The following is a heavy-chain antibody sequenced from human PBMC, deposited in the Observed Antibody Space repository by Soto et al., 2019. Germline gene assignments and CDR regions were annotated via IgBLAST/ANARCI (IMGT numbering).Heavy chain of an antibody. CDR3: ARSIVVVTALDY. CDR2: INAGNGNT. J-gene: IGHJ4*02. CDR1: GYTFTSYA. D-gene: IGHD2-21*02. V-gene: IGHV1-3*05. Sequence: QVQLVQSGAEEKKPGASVKVSCKASGYTFTSYAMHWVRLARGQRLEWMGWINAGNGNTKYSQKFQGRVTITRDTSASTAYMELSSLRSEDTAVYYCARSIVVVTALDYWGQGTLVTVSS.